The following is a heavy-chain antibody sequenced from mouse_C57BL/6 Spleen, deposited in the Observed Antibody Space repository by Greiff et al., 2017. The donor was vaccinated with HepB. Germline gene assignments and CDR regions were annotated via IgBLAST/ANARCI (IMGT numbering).Heavy chain of an antibody. Sequence: QVQLQQPGAELVSPGTSVKLSCKASGYTFTSYWMHWVKQRPGQGLEWIGVIDPSDSYTNYNQKFKGKATLTVDTSSSTAYMQLSSLTSEDSAVYYCARGGYSSYWYFDVWGTGTTVTVSS. J-gene: IGHJ1*03. D-gene: IGHD2-5*01. CDR1: GYTFTSYW. V-gene: IGHV1-59*01. CDR3: ARGGYSSYWYFDV. CDR2: IDPSDSYT.